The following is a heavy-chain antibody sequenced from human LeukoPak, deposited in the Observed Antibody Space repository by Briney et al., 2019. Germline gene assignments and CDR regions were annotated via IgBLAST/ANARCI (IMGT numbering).Heavy chain of an antibody. CDR1: GFTFSSYS. CDR2: ISSSSSTI. CDR3: ANRPLDY. Sequence: GGSLRLSCAASGFTFSSYSMNWVRQAPGKGLEWVSYISSSSSTIYYADSVKGRFTISRDNSKNTLYLQINTLRAEDTAVYYCANRPLDYWGQGTLVTVSS. V-gene: IGHV3-48*01. J-gene: IGHJ4*02.